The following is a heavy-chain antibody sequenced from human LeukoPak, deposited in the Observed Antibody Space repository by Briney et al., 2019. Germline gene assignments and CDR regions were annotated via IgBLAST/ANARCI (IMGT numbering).Heavy chain of an antibody. CDR2: IYYTGST. D-gene: IGHD4-11*01. V-gene: IGHV4-59*01. Sequence: SETLSLTCTVSGGSISSYYWTWIRQPPGKGLEWIGYIYYTGSTNYNPSLKSRVTILVDTSKNQFSLKLSSVTAADTAVYYCARRIADYSSYNWFDPWGQGTLVTVSS. CDR1: GGSISSYY. CDR3: ARRIADYSSYNWFDP. J-gene: IGHJ5*02.